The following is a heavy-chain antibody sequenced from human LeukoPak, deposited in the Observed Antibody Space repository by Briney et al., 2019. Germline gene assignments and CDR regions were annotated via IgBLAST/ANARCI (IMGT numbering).Heavy chain of an antibody. J-gene: IGHJ4*02. V-gene: IGHV3-30*18. CDR3: AKSWDTVTRGRTYFDY. CDR1: GFIFSRYG. D-gene: IGHD4-17*01. CDR2: ISNDGSET. Sequence: GGSLRLSCVASGFIFSRYGMHWVRQAPGKGLEWVAIISNDGSETYYVDSVKGRFTISRDNSKNMLYLQMNSLGVEDTAVYYCAKSWDTVTRGRTYFDYWGQGTLVIASS.